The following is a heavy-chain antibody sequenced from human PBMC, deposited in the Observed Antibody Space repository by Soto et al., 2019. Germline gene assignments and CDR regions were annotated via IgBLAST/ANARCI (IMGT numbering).Heavy chain of an antibody. Sequence: QVQLVQSGAEVKKPGSSVKVSCKASGGTFSSYAISWVRQAPGQGLEWMGGIIPIPGTANYAQKFQGRITSTAAESTSTAYMELSSLRSEDTAVYYCARSQGSSTSLEIYYYYYYGMDVWGQGTTVTVSS. D-gene: IGHD2-2*01. CDR3: ARSQGSSTSLEIYYYYYYGMDV. CDR2: IIPIPGTA. J-gene: IGHJ6*02. CDR1: GGTFSSYA. V-gene: IGHV1-69*01.